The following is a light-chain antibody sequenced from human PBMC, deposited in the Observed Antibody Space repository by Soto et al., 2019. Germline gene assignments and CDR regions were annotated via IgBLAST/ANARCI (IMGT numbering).Light chain of an antibody. CDR2: DAS. CDR3: QQRSNWPRP. V-gene: IGKV3-11*01. CDR1: QSVSSY. J-gene: IGKJ1*01. Sequence: EIVLTQSPATLSLSTGERATLSCRASQSVSSYLAWYQQKPGQAPRLLIYDASNRATGIPARFSGSGSGTDFTLTISSLEPEDFAVYYCQQRSNWPRPFGQGTKVDIK.